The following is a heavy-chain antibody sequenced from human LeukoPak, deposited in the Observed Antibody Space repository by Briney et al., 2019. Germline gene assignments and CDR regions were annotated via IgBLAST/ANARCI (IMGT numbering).Heavy chain of an antibody. CDR1: GYTFSSYW. Sequence: GESLKISCQGSGYTFSSYWIAWVRQMPGKGLEWMGIIFPDDSDSRYSPPFQGQVTISADKSISTAYLQWSSLKASDTAMYYCARQYYDSSAYASFAFDIWGQGTMVTVSP. D-gene: IGHD3-22*01. CDR3: ARQYYDSSAYASFAFDI. CDR2: IFPDDSDS. V-gene: IGHV5-51*01. J-gene: IGHJ3*02.